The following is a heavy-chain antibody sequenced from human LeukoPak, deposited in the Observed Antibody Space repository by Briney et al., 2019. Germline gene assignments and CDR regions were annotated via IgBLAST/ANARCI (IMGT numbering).Heavy chain of an antibody. D-gene: IGHD4-17*01. CDR1: GGSISSYY. Sequence: SETLSLTCTVSGGSISSYYWSWIRQPPGKGLEWIGYIYYSGSTNYNPSLKSRVTISVDTSKNQFSLKLSSVTAADTAVYYCARGPTAPARFDPWGQGTLVTVSS. CDR3: ARGPTAPARFDP. J-gene: IGHJ5*02. V-gene: IGHV4-59*01. CDR2: IYYSGST.